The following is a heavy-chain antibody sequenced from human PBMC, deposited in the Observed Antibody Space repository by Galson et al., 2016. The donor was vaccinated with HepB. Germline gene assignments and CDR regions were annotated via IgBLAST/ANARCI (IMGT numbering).Heavy chain of an antibody. CDR1: GFSLSTGGMG. CDR3: ARIQTAYCSSTSCYALDF. CDR2: IDWADGK. J-gene: IGHJ4*02. D-gene: IGHD2-2*01. V-gene: IGHV2-70*11. Sequence: PALVKPTQTLTLTCTFSGFSLSTGGMGLSWIRQPPGKALEWLARIDWADGKYYSTSLKTRLTISKDTSKNQVVLRMTNMDPVDTATDYCARIQTAYCSSTSCYALDFWGQGTLVTVSS.